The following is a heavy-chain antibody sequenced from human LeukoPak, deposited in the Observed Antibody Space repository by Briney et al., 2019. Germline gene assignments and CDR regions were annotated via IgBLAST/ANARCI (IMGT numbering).Heavy chain of an antibody. CDR3: ARRAAEWELLDY. CDR1: GYRFTNYW. V-gene: IGHV5-51*01. D-gene: IGHD1-26*01. Sequence: GESLKISCKGSGYRFTNYWIGWVRQMPGQGLEWMGIIYPGDSDTSYSPSFQGQVTISADKSISTAYLQWSSLKASDTAVYYCARRAAEWELLDYWGQGTLVTVSS. CDR2: IYPGDSDT. J-gene: IGHJ4*02.